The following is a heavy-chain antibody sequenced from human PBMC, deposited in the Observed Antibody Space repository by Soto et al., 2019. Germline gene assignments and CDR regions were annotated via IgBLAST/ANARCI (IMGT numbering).Heavy chain of an antibody. CDR2: IIPILGIA. CDR1: GGTFSSYT. CDR3: TRLVGATGN. D-gene: IGHD1-26*01. J-gene: IGHJ4*02. V-gene: IGHV1-69*02. Sequence: SVKVSFKASGGTFSSYTISWVRQAPGQRLEWMGRIIPILGIADYAQKNQGRVTITADKSTSTAYMELSSLRSEDTAVYYCTRLVGATGNWGQGTLVTVSS.